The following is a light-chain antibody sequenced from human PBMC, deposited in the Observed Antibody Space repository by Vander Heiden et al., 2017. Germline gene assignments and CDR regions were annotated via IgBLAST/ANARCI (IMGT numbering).Light chain of an antibody. Sequence: QSALTQPASVPGSPGQSITISCRGSRNDIGLYNYVSWYQQHPGKAPKLIIFEVTNRPSGVSDRVSGSKSGTVASLTISGLQAEDEADYHCSAYTASSTLVFGGGTKLTVL. CDR3: SAYTASSTLV. V-gene: IGLV2-14*01. CDR1: RNDIGLYNY. CDR2: EVT. J-gene: IGLJ2*01.